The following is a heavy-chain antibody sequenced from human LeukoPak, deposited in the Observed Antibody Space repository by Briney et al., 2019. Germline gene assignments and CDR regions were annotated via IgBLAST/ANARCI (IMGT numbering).Heavy chain of an antibody. CDR3: ARERSPVY. D-gene: IGHD5-24*01. CDR2: IKEDGSEK. Sequence: GGSLRLSCAASGFTFSSYAMTWVRQAPGKGLEWVANIKEDGSEKNYVDSVEGRFTISRDNAKKLLFLQMNSLRAKDTALYYCARERSPVYWGQGTLVTVSS. V-gene: IGHV3-7*01. J-gene: IGHJ4*02. CDR1: GFTFSSYA.